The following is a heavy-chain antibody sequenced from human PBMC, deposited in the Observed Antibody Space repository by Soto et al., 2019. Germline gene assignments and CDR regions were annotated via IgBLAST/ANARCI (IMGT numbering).Heavy chain of an antibody. J-gene: IGHJ6*02. CDR3: ASGVYSSSSDYYYYGMDV. D-gene: IGHD6-6*01. CDR1: GGTFSSYA. Sequence: QVQLVQSGAEVKKPGSSVKVSCKASGGTFSSYAISWVRQAPGQGLEWMGGIIPIFGTANYAQKLQGRVTITADESTSTAYMELSSMRSEDTAVYYCASGVYSSSSDYYYYGMDVWGQGTTVTVSS. V-gene: IGHV1-69*01. CDR2: IIPIFGTA.